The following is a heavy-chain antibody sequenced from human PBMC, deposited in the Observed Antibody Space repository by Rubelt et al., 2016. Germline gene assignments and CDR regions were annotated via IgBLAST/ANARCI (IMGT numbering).Heavy chain of an antibody. CDR2: IPPILGIA. CDR1: GGTFSSYA. Sequence: QVQLVQSGAEVKKPGSSVKVSCTASGGTFSSYAISWVRQAPGQGLEWMGRIPPILGIATYGQKFQGRVTITADKSTSTAYMGLSSLGSEETTVYYCARVSSSSWYDWGQGTLVTVSS. D-gene: IGHD6-13*01. CDR3: ARVSSSSWYD. V-gene: IGHV1-69*09. J-gene: IGHJ4*02.